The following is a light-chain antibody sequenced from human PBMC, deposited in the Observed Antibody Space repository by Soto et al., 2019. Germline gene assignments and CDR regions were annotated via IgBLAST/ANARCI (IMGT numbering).Light chain of an antibody. CDR2: ANN. V-gene: IGLV1-40*01. J-gene: IGLJ3*02. CDR1: SSNIGANYD. CDR3: QSYDDSLSAWM. Sequence: QSVLTQPPSVSGAPGQRVTISCTGSSSNIGANYDVHWYLQLPGTAPKLLIYANNKRPSGVPDRFSGSKSGTSASLAITGLQSEDEADYYCQSYDDSLSAWMFGGGTQLTVL.